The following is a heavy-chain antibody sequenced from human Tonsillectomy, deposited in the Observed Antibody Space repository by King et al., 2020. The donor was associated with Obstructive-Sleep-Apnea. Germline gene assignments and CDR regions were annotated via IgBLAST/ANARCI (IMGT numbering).Heavy chain of an antibody. V-gene: IGHV1-69*12. Sequence: QLVQSGAEVKKPGSSVKVSCKASGGTFSSYAISWVRQAPGQGLEWMGGIIPIFGTANYAKKFQGRVTITADESTSTAYMERSSLRSEDTAVYYCATHRRDGYNRMLYYFDYWGQGTLVTVSS. CDR2: IIPIFGTA. CDR3: ATHRRDGYNRMLYYFDY. J-gene: IGHJ4*02. CDR1: GGTFSSYA. D-gene: IGHD5-24*01.